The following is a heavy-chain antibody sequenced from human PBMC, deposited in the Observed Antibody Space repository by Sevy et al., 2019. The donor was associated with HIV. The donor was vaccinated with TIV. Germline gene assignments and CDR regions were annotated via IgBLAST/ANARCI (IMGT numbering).Heavy chain of an antibody. CDR1: GGSISSGSYY. J-gene: IGHJ3*02. CDR2: IFTSGST. D-gene: IGHD7-27*01. Sequence: SETLSLTCTVSGGSISSGSYYWSWIRQPAGKGLEWIGRIFTSGSTKYNPSLKSRVTMSADTSKNQISLNLRSVTAADTAVYYCARADWGSSGVFDIWGQWTMVTVSS. CDR3: ARADWGSSGVFDI. V-gene: IGHV4-61*02.